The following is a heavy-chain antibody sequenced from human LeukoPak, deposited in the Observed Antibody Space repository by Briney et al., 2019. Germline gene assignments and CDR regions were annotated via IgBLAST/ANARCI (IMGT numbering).Heavy chain of an antibody. Sequence: PGGSLRLSCAASGFTFSSYSMNWVRQAPGKGLEWVSSISSSSSYIYYADSVKGRFTISRDNAKNSLYLQMNSLRAEDTAVYYCAREASNNNYYYMDVWGKGTTVTVSS. CDR1: GFTFSSYS. V-gene: IGHV3-21*01. CDR3: AREASNNNYYYMDV. D-gene: IGHD4-11*01. J-gene: IGHJ6*03. CDR2: ISSSSSYI.